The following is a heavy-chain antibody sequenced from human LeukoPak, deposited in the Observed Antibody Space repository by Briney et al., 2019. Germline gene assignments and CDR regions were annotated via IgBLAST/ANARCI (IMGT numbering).Heavy chain of an antibody. D-gene: IGHD3-22*01. V-gene: IGHV4-59*01. CDR2: IYYSGST. CDR1: GGSISSYY. Sequence: PLETLSLTCTVSGGSISSYYWSWIRQPPGKGLEWIGYIYYSGSTNYNPSLKSRVTISVDTSKNQFSLKLSSVTAADTAVYYCARVSSALGYFDYWGQGTLVTVSS. J-gene: IGHJ4*02. CDR3: ARVSSALGYFDY.